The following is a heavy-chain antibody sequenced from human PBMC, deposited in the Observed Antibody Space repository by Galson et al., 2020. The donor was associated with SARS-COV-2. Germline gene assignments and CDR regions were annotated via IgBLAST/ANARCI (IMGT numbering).Heavy chain of an antibody. CDR3: ARDRTPYSSGWQYFDY. CDR2: IIPIFGTA. J-gene: IGHJ4*02. Sequence: SVKVSCKASGGTFSSYAISWVRQAPGQGLEWMGGIIPIFGTANYAQKFQGRVTITADESTSTAYMELSSLRSEDTAVYYCARDRTPYSSGWQYFDYWGQGTLVTVSS. V-gene: IGHV1-69*13. D-gene: IGHD6-19*01. CDR1: GGTFSSYA.